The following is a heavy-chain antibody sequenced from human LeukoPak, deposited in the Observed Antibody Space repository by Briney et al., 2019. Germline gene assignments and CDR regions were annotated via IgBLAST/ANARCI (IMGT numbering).Heavy chain of an antibody. V-gene: IGHV3-23*01. CDR3: AKDSDISAFFDY. D-gene: IGHD2-15*01. Sequence: GGSLRLSCAASGFTFKNYAINWVRQAPGKGLEWVSRISGSGTTTDYADSVKGRFTVSRDNSKNTVYLQMASLRAEDTAIYYCAKDSDISAFFDYWGQGTPVTVSS. J-gene: IGHJ4*02. CDR1: GFTFKNYA. CDR2: ISGSGTTT.